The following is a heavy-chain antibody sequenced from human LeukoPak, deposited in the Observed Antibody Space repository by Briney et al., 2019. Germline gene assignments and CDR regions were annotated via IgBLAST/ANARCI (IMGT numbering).Heavy chain of an antibody. Sequence: SETLSLTCTVSGGSISSSSYYWAWIRQPPGKGLEWIGSIYYRGSTYYNPSLKSRVTLSIDTSKNQSSLRLSSVTAADTAVYYCARDWVAGTEFDYWGQGTLVTVSS. CDR2: IYYRGST. CDR3: ARDWVAGTEFDY. D-gene: IGHD6-19*01. J-gene: IGHJ4*02. CDR1: GGSISSSSYY. V-gene: IGHV4-39*07.